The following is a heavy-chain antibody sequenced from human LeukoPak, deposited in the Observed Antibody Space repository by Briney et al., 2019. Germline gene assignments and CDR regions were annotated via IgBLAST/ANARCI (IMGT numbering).Heavy chain of an antibody. J-gene: IGHJ1*01. CDR3: ARRGGECSSTSCYEYFQH. CDR1: GYSFTSYW. D-gene: IGHD2-2*01. Sequence: GESLKISCKGSGYSFTSYWNGWVRQMPGKGLEWMGIIYPGDSDTRYSPSFQGQVTISADKSISTAYLQWSSLKASDTAMYYCARRGGECSSTSCYEYFQHWGQGTLVTVSS. V-gene: IGHV5-51*01. CDR2: IYPGDSDT.